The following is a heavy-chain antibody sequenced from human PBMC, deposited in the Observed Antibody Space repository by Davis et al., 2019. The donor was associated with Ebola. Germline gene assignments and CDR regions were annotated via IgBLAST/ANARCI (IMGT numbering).Heavy chain of an antibody. V-gene: IGHV3-23*01. CDR2: ISGSGGST. D-gene: IGHD6-19*01. J-gene: IGHJ4*02. Sequence: GESLKISCAASGFTFSSYAMSWVRQAPGKGLEWVSAISGSGGSTYYADSVKGRFTISRDNSKNTLYLQMNSLRAEDTAVYYCAKDSGSGWYASDYWGQGTLVTVSS. CDR1: GFTFSSYA. CDR3: AKDSGSGWYASDY.